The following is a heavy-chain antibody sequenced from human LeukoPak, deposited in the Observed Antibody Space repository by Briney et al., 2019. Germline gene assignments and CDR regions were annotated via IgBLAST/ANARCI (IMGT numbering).Heavy chain of an antibody. CDR3: AKDSVAVALWYLDL. J-gene: IGHJ2*01. V-gene: IGHV3-9*01. Sequence: GRSLRLSCAASGFPFADYAMHWVRQAPGKGLEWGSGINWNGGSIGYADSVKGRFTISRDNAKNSLYLQMNSLRPEDTALYYCAKDSVAVALWYLDLWGRGTLVTVSS. CDR2: INWNGGSI. D-gene: IGHD6-19*01. CDR1: GFPFADYA.